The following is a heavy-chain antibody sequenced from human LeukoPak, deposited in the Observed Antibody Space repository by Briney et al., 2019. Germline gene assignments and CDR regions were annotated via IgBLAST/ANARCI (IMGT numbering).Heavy chain of an antibody. V-gene: IGHV1-2*02. CDR3: AREDDFWSDYFLFDY. D-gene: IGHD3-3*01. J-gene: IGHJ4*02. CDR1: GYTFTGYY. Sequence: ASVKVSCKASGYTFTGYYMHWVRQAPGQGLEWMGWINPNSGGTNYAQKFQGRVTMTRDTSISTVYMELSSLRSEDTAVYYCAREDDFWSDYFLFDYWGQGTLVTVSS. CDR2: INPNSGGT.